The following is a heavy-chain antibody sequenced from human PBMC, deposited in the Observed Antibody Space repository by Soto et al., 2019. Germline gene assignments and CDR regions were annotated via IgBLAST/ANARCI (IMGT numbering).Heavy chain of an antibody. V-gene: IGHV4-34*01. CDR1: GGSFSGYY. Sequence: TSETLSLTCAVYGGSFSGYYWSWIRQPPGKGLEWIGEINHSGSTNYNPSLKSRVTISVDTSKNQFSLKLSSVTAADTAVYYCARGLVVRGVILAQHYDWFDPWGQGTLVTVSS. CDR3: ARGLVVRGVILAQHYDWFDP. D-gene: IGHD3-10*01. J-gene: IGHJ5*02. CDR2: INHSGST.